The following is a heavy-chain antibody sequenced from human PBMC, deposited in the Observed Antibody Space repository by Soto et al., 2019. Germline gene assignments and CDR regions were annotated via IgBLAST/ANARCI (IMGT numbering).Heavy chain of an antibody. Sequence: EVQLLESGGGLVQPGGSLRLSCAASGFTFSSYAMSWVRQAPGKGLEWVSAISGSGGSTYYEDSVKGRFTISRDNSKNTLYLQMNSLRAEDTAVYYCAKEGYMVRGVIIYYYGMDVWGQGTTVTVSS. CDR1: GFTFSSYA. D-gene: IGHD3-10*01. CDR2: ISGSGGST. CDR3: AKEGYMVRGVIIYYYGMDV. V-gene: IGHV3-23*01. J-gene: IGHJ6*02.